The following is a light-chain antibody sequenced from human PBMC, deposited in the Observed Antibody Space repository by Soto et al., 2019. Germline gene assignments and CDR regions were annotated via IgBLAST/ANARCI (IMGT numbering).Light chain of an antibody. Sequence: QSVLTQPPSASGTPGQRVTISCSGSTSNIGSNAVYWYQQVPGTAPKLLIQSSSQRPSGVPDRFSGSKSGTSASLAISGLRSEDEADYYCNSYTSSTTLVFGGGTKLTVL. J-gene: IGLJ2*01. CDR1: TSNIGSNA. V-gene: IGLV1-47*02. CDR3: NSYTSSTTLV. CDR2: SSS.